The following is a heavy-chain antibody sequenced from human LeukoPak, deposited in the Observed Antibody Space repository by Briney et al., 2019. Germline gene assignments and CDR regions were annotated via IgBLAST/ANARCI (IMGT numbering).Heavy chain of an antibody. CDR3: ARDAAGLDYYYGMDV. CDR2: ISSDGSSK. Sequence: GGSLRLSCAASEFTFSIYWMHWVRQVPGKGLVWVSQISSDGSSKTYADSVKGRFTISRDNAKNTLYLQMNSLRAEDTAVYYCARDAAGLDYYYGMDVWGQGTTVTVSS. V-gene: IGHV3-74*01. CDR1: EFTFSIYW. J-gene: IGHJ6*02. D-gene: IGHD2-15*01.